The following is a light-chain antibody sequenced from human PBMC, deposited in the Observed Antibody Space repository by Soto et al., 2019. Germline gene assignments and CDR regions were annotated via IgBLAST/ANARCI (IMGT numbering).Light chain of an antibody. CDR1: QSIINF. CDR2: AAS. V-gene: IGKV1-39*01. J-gene: IGKJ1*01. Sequence: DIPVTQSPSSLSASVGDRVTITCRSSQSIINFLNWYQHKPGKAPNLLIFAASTLQSGVPSRFSGSGSGTDFTLTLTALQPEDFATYYCHQTYIAPWAFGQGTRVEIK. CDR3: HQTYIAPWA.